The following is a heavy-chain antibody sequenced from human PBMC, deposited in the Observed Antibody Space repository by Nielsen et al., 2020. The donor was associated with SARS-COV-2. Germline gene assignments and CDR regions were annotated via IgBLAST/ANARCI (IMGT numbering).Heavy chain of an antibody. CDR3: ARDPAQWLASNDAFDI. CDR1: GFTFSTST. V-gene: IGHV3-21*01. J-gene: IGHJ3*02. D-gene: IGHD6-19*01. CDR2: ISGRSTKI. Sequence: GGSLRLSCAASGFTFSTSTMSWVRQAPGKGLEWISSISGRSTKIYYADSVKGRFTISRDNAKESLFLQMNSLRAEDTAVYYCARDPAQWLASNDAFDIWGQGTMVTVSS.